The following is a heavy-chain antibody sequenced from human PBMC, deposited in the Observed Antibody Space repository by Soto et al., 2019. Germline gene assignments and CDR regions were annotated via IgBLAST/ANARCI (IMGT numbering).Heavy chain of an antibody. CDR2: IYSGGST. D-gene: IGHD1-1*01. J-gene: IGHJ4*02. V-gene: IGHV3-53*01. Sequence: PSETLSLTCTVSGDSISSSNYMSWVRQAPGKGLEWVSVIYSGGSTYYADSVKGRFTISRDNSKNTLYLQMNSLRAEDTAVYYCAGGRPTGTSWMHFDYWGEGTLVTVSS. CDR3: AGGRPTGTSWMHFDY. CDR1: GDSISSSNY.